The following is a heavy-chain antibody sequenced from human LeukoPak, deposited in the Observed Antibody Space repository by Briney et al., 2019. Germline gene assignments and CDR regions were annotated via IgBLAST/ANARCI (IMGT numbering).Heavy chain of an antibody. V-gene: IGHV4-39*01. J-gene: IGHJ3*02. D-gene: IGHD1-26*01. CDR1: GGSISSSSYY. CDR3: ARQTRSQGVSGSPSRGAFDI. Sequence: SETLSLTCTVSGGSISSSSYYWGWIRQPPGKGLEWIGSIYYSGSTYYNPSLKSRVTISVDTSKNQFSLKQSSVTAADTAVYYCARQTRSQGVSGSPSRGAFDIWGQGTMVTVSS. CDR2: IYYSGST.